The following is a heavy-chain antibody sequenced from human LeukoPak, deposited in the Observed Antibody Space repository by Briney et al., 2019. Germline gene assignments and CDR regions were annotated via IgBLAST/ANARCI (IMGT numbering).Heavy chain of an antibody. D-gene: IGHD6-19*01. CDR1: GFTFSSYG. CDR3: ARDRALNSGWLGDY. CDR2: IRYDGSNK. Sequence: GGSLRLSCAASGFTFSSYGMHWVRQAPGKGLEWVAFIRYDGSNKYYADSVKGRFTISRDNSKNTLYLQMNSLRAEDTALYYCARDRALNSGWLGDYWGQGTLVTVSS. J-gene: IGHJ4*02. V-gene: IGHV3-30*02.